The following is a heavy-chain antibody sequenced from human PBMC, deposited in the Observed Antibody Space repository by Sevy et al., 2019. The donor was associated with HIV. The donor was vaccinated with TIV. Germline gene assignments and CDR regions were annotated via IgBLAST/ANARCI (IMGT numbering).Heavy chain of an antibody. CDR1: GFTFSSHS. V-gene: IGHV3-21*01. Sequence: EGSLRLSSAASGFTFSSHSMNWVRQAPGKGLEWVSSISSSSYIYYADSVKGRFTISRDNAKNSLYLQMNSLRAEDTAVYYCARLEYVSTSGAFDIWGQRTMVTVSS. CDR2: ISSSSYI. J-gene: IGHJ3*02. CDR3: ARLEYVSTSGAFDI. D-gene: IGHD6-6*01.